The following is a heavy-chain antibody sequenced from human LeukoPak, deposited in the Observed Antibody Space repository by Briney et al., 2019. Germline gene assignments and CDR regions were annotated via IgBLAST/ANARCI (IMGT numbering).Heavy chain of an antibody. Sequence: GGSPRLSCAASGFTFSSYAMSWVRQAPGKGLEWVSAISGSGGSIYYADSVKGRFTISRDNSKNTLYLQMNSLRAEDTAVYYCAKNSWYEEYFQHWGQGTLVTVSS. CDR1: GFTFSSYA. V-gene: IGHV3-23*01. J-gene: IGHJ1*01. CDR3: AKNSWYEEYFQH. D-gene: IGHD6-13*01. CDR2: ISGSGGSI.